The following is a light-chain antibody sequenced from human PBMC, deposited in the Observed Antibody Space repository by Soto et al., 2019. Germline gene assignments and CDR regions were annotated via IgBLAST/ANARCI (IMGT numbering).Light chain of an antibody. CDR2: WAS. CDR3: QQYYTTLAPT. CDR1: LSVFYSSNNQNY. Sequence: IVMTQSPDSLTVSLGERATINCKSSLSVFYSSNNQNYLAWYQHKPGQPPKLLIYWASTRESGVPDRFSGSGSGTDFTLTISSLQAEDVAVYYCQQYYTTLAPTFGGGTKVEIK. J-gene: IGKJ4*01. V-gene: IGKV4-1*01.